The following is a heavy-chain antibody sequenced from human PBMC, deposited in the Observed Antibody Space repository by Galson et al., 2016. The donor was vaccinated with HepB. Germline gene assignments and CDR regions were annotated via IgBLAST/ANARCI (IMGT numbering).Heavy chain of an antibody. V-gene: IGHV3-7*01. CDR3: ARALTTASRGATY. D-gene: IGHD6-19*01. CDR2: IKQDGTEI. CDR1: GFISHNYW. Sequence: SLRLSCAPSGFISHNYWMTWVRQAPGKGLEWVANIKQDGTEIYYLDSVKGRFTISRDNAKDSLYLQMDGLRVEDTAEYYCARALTTASRGATYWGQGTLVTVSS. J-gene: IGHJ4*02.